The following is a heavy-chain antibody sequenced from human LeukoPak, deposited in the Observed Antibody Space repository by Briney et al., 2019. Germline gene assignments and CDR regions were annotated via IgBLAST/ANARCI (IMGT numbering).Heavy chain of an antibody. CDR1: GYTLTELS. CDR3: ATAVPRYFDWLLSY. Sequence: ASVTVSCKVSGYTLTELSMHWVRQAPGKGLEWMGGFYPEDGETIYAQKFQGRVTMTEDTSTDTAYMELSSLRSEDTAVYYCATAVPRYFDWLLSYGGQGTLVTVS. V-gene: IGHV1-24*01. CDR2: FYPEDGET. J-gene: IGHJ4*02. D-gene: IGHD3-9*01.